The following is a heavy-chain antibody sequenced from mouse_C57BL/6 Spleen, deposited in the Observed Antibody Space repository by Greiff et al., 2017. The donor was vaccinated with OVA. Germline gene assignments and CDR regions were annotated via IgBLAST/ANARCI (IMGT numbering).Heavy chain of an antibody. V-gene: IGHV7-3*01. CDR1: GFTFTDYY. D-gene: IGHD2-4*01. CDR3: ASSYYDYAWFAY. Sequence: EVQRVESGGGLVQPGGSLSLSCAASGFTFTDYYMSWVRQPPGKALEWLGFIRNKANGYTTEYSASVKGRFTISRDNSQSILYLQMNALRAEDSATYYCASSYYDYAWFAYWGQGTLVTVSA. J-gene: IGHJ3*01. CDR2: IRNKANGYTT.